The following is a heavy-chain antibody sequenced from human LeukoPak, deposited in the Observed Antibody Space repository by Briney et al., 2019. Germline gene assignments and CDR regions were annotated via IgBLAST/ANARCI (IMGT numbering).Heavy chain of an antibody. Sequence: GGSLRLSCAASGFTFSDSYMSWIRQAPGKGLEWVSSISGSGSTIYYADSVKGRFTISRDNAKNSLYLQLNSLRAEDTAVYYCARKAVANDYWGQGTLVTVSS. V-gene: IGHV3-11*01. CDR3: ARKAVANDY. CDR2: ISGSGSTI. CDR1: GFTFSDSY. J-gene: IGHJ4*02. D-gene: IGHD6-19*01.